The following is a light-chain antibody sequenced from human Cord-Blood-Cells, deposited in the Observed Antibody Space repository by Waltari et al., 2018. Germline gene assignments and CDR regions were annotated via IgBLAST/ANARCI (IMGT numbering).Light chain of an antibody. V-gene: IGLV2-14*01. CDR2: EVS. J-gene: IGLJ1*01. CDR3: SSYTSSSTYV. CDR1: SSDVGGYNY. Sequence: QPALTQPASVSGSPGQSLTISCTGTSSDVGGYNYVSWYQQHPGKAPKLMIYEVSHRHSGVSNRFAGSESGNTASLTISGLQAEDEADYYCSSYTSSSTYVFGTGTKVTVL.